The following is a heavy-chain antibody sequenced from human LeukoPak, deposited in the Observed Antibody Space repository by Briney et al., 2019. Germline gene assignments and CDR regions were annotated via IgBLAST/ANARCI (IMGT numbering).Heavy chain of an antibody. CDR1: GGSISSYY. CDR2: IHYSGST. J-gene: IGHJ4*02. Sequence: PSETLSLTCTVSGGSISSYYGSWIRQPPGKGLEWIGYIHYSGSTNYNPSLKSRVTISVDTSKNQFSLKLTSVTAADTAVYYCARGKWELLPIFDYWGQGTLVTVSS. D-gene: IGHD1-26*01. V-gene: IGHV4-59*01. CDR3: ARGKWELLPIFDY.